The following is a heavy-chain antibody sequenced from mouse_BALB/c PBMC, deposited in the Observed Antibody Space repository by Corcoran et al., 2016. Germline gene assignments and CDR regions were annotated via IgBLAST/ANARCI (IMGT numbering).Heavy chain of an antibody. CDR3: ARLYPGIAMDY. V-gene: IGHV1S136*01. J-gene: IGHJ4*01. CDR1: GYTFTSYV. Sequence: EVQLPQSGPELVKPGASVKMSCKASGYTFTSYVMHWVKQKPGQGLEWIGYINPYNDGTKYNEKFKGKATLTSDKSSSTAYMELSSLTSEDSAVYYCARLYPGIAMDYWGQGTSVTVSS. CDR2: INPYNDGT.